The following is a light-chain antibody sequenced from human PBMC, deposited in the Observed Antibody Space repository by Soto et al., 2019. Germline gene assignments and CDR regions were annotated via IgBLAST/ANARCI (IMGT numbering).Light chain of an antibody. CDR3: QQYNYWPPKIT. V-gene: IGKV3-15*01. CDR2: GAS. CDR1: QSVSSN. Sequence: EIVMTQAPRTLSVSPGERATLSCRPIQSVSSNLAWYQQKTGQAPRLLIYGASTRATGIPARFSGSGSGTEFNLTLSSLQSEDFAVYFCQQYNYWPPKITFGQGTRLEIK. J-gene: IGKJ5*01.